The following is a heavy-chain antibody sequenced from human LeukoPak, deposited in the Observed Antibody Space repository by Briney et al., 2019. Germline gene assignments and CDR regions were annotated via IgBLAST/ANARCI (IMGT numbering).Heavy chain of an antibody. CDR1: AGSISSSTYY. D-gene: IGHD5-18*01. J-gene: IGHJ3*02. CDR2: IYYSGST. V-gene: IGHV4-39*01. CDR3: ARLNVDTAMVYDAFDI. Sequence: SETLSLTCTVSAGSISSSTYYWGWIRQPPGKGLEWIGSIYYSGSTYYNPSLKSRVTISVDTSKNQFSLKLSSVTAADTAVYYCARLNVDTAMVYDAFDIWGQGTMVTVSS.